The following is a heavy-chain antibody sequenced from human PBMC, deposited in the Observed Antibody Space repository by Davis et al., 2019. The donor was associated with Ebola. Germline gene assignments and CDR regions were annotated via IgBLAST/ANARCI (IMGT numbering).Heavy chain of an antibody. Sequence: AASVTVSCKASGFTFTSSAMQWVRQARGQRLEWIGYIVVGSGNTNYAQKFQERVTITRDMSTSTAYMELSSLRSEDTAVYYCAAYYVAGNWFDPWGQGTLVTVSS. V-gene: IGHV1-58*02. D-gene: IGHD3-16*01. CDR3: AAYYVAGNWFDP. J-gene: IGHJ5*02. CDR2: IVVGSGNT. CDR1: GFTFTSSA.